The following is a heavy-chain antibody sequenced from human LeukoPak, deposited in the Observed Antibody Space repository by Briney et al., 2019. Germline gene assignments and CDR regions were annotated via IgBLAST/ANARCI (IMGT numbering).Heavy chain of an antibody. V-gene: IGHV3-66*01. CDR3: ARVGLTLVGATDY. CDR2: IYSGGNT. J-gene: IGHJ4*02. D-gene: IGHD1-26*01. Sequence: GGSLRLSCTVSGFTVSINSMSWVRQAPGKGLEWVSFIYSGGNTHYSDSVKGRFTISRDNSKNTLYLQMNSLRAEDTAVYYCARVGLTLVGATDYWGQGTLVTVSS. CDR1: GFTVSINS.